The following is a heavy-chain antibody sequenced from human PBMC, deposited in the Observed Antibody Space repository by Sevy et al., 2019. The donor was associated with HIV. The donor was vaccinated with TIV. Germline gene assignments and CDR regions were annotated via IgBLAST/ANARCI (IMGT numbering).Heavy chain of an antibody. Sequence: SETLSLTCAVSGGSISSSNWWSWVRQPPGKGLEWIGEIYRSGSTNYNPSLKSRVTISVDKSKNQFSLKLSSVTAADTAVYYSASLVVVPAAIRGIAAAHMDVWGKGTTVTVSS. J-gene: IGHJ6*03. CDR2: IYRSGST. CDR3: ASLVVVPAAIRGIAAAHMDV. D-gene: IGHD2-2*01. V-gene: IGHV4-4*02. CDR1: GGSISSSNW.